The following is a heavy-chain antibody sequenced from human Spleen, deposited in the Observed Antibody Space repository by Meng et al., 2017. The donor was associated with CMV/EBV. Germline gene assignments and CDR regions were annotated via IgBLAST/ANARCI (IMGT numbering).Heavy chain of an antibody. CDR3: ATIHSGSPWDH. CDR2: ISFDANNK. V-gene: IGHV3-30-3*01. D-gene: IGHD1-26*01. CDR1: GFAFSTYT. J-gene: IGHJ4*02. Sequence: GESLKISCAASGFAFSTYTMHWVRQAPGKGLEWVAIISFDANNKYYADSVKGRFTISRDNAKNSLYLQMNSLRVKDTAVYYCATIHSGSPWDHWGQGTLVTVSS.